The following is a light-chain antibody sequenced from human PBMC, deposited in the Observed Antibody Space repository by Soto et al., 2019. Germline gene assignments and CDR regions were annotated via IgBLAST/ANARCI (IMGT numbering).Light chain of an antibody. J-gene: IGKJ3*01. CDR1: QRISSY. V-gene: IGKV1-39*01. Sequence: DIQMTPSPSSLCASVGDRVTITCRASQRISSYLNWYQQKPGKAPKLLIYAASSLQSGVPSRFSGSGSGTDFTLTISSLQPEDFATYYCQQSYSTQTFGPGTKVDIK. CDR2: AAS. CDR3: QQSYSTQT.